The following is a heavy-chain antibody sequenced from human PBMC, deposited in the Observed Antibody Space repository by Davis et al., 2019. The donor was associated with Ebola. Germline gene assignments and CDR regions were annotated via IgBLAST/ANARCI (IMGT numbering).Heavy chain of an antibody. CDR2: IYYSGST. Sequence: SETLSLTCTLSGGSISSGDYYWSWIRQPPGKGLEWIGYIYYSGSTYYNPSLKSRVTISVDTSKNQFSLKLSSVTAADTAVYYCARDELGIAYYYGMDVWGQGTTVTVSS. V-gene: IGHV4-30-4*01. J-gene: IGHJ6*02. CDR1: GGSISSGDYY. D-gene: IGHD7-27*01. CDR3: ARDELGIAYYYGMDV.